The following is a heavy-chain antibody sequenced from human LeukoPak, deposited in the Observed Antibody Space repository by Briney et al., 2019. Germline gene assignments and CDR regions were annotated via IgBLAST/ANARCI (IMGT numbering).Heavy chain of an antibody. Sequence: PGGSLRLSCAASGFTFTNYWMTWVRQAPGKGLGWVANIKQDGSERYYADSVKGRFTISRDNAKNSLYLQMNSLRAEDTAVYYCANSAAGDFWGQGTLVTVSS. CDR2: IKQDGSER. D-gene: IGHD4-11*01. CDR3: ANSAAGDF. CDR1: GFTFTNYW. J-gene: IGHJ4*02. V-gene: IGHV3-7*01.